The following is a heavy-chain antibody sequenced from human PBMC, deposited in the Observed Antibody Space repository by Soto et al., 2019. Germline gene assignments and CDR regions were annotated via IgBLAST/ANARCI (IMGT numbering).Heavy chain of an antibody. D-gene: IGHD6-19*01. J-gene: IGHJ4*02. V-gene: IGHV3-30-3*01. CDR3: ARESDDRSGWYDY. CDR1: GFTFSTYA. Sequence: QVQLVESGGGVVQPGRSLRLSCAASGFTFSTYAMHWVRQAPGKGLEWVAVISYDGGGKYYADSVKGRFTISRDNSKNTLYLQMNSLRAEDTAVYYCARESDDRSGWYDYWGQGTLVTVSS. CDR2: ISYDGGGK.